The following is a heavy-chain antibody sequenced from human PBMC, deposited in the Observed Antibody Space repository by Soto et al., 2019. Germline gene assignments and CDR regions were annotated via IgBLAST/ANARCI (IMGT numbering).Heavy chain of an antibody. CDR3: ARDYSSYGPFDY. Sequence: GGSLRLSCAASGFTFSSSAMRWVRQAPGKGLEWVSYISSSGSTIYYADSVKGRFTISRDDAKNSLYLQMNSLRDEDTAVYYCARDYSSYGPFDYWGQGTLVTVSS. D-gene: IGHD5-18*01. V-gene: IGHV3-48*02. J-gene: IGHJ4*02. CDR1: GFTFSSSA. CDR2: ISSSGSTI.